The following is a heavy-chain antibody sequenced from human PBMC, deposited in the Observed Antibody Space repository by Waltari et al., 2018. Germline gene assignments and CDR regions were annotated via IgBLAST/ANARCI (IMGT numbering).Heavy chain of an antibody. J-gene: IGHJ4*02. CDR3: ARHRWLVDGPVDC. D-gene: IGHD6-19*01. CDR2: MYSSGSSGST. CDR1: GGSINGHY. Sequence: QVQLHESGPGLVKPSETLSLTCTVSGGSINGHYWSWVRQPAGKGLEWIGRMYSSGSSGSTNYKPSLKSRVTMSVDTSKNQFSLKVSSVTAADTAVYYCARHRWLVDGPVDCWGQGALVTVSP. V-gene: IGHV4-4*07.